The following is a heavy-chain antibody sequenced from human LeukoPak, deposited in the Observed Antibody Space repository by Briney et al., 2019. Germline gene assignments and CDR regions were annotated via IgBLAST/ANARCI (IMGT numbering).Heavy chain of an antibody. CDR2: IKVDGSEK. J-gene: IGHJ4*02. D-gene: IGHD2/OR15-2a*01. CDR1: GFTFSSYG. Sequence: GGSLRLSCAASGFTFSSYGMHWVRQAPGKGLEWVANIKVDGSEKYYVDSVKGRFTISRDNAKNSLYLQMNSLRADDTAVYYCARDNSLEFDYWGQGTLVTVSS. CDR3: ARDNSLEFDY. V-gene: IGHV3-7*01.